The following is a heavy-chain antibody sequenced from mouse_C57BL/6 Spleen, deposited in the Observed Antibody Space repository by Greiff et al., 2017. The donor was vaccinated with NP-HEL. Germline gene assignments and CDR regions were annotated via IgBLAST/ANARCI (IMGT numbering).Heavy chain of an antibody. J-gene: IGHJ4*01. CDR3: ARNPSNSHYAMDY. D-gene: IGHD4-1*01. V-gene: IGHV1-42*01. CDR1: GYSFTGYY. CDR2: INPSTGGT. Sequence: EVQLQQSGPELVKPGASVKISCKASGYSFTGYYMNWVKQSPEKSLEWIGEINPSTGGTTYNQKFKAKATLTVDKSSSTAYMQLKSLTSEDSAVYYCARNPSNSHYAMDYWGQGTSVTVSS.